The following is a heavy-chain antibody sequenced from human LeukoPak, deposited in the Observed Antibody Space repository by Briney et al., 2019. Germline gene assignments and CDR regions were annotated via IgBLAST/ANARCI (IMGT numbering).Heavy chain of an antibody. D-gene: IGHD6-13*01. CDR3: ARGESYSSSWYDFDY. V-gene: IGHV3-30*04. CDR1: GFTFSSYA. CDR2: ISYDGSNK. Sequence: PGGSLRLSCAASGFTFSSYAMHWVRQAPGKGLEGVAVISYDGSNKYYADSVKGRFTISRDNSKNTLYLQMNSLKAEDTAVYYCARGESYSSSWYDFDYWGQGTLVTVSS. J-gene: IGHJ4*02.